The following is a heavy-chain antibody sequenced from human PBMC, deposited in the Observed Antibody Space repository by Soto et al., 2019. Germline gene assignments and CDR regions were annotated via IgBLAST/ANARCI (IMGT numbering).Heavy chain of an antibody. V-gene: IGHV1-8*01. D-gene: IGHD3-16*01. CDR1: GYSFTNND. CDR2: MNPGSGDT. CDR3: ARMATFGSLNWFDP. J-gene: IGHJ5*02. Sequence: ASVKVSCKASGYSFTNNDVTWVRQATGQGLEWMGWMNPGSGDTGYAQKFQGRVTMTRDISIATAYMELSSLRSEDTAIYYCARMATFGSLNWFDPWGQGTLVTVSS.